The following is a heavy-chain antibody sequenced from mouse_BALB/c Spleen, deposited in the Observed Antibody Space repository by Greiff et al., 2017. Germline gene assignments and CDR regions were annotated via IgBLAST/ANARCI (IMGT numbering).Heavy chain of an antibody. Sequence: EVQLVESGGGLVKPGGSLKLSCAASGFAFSSYDMSWVRQTPEKRLEWVAYISSGGGSTYYPDTVKGRFTISRDNAKNTLYLQMSSLKSEDTAMYYCARHAEIYYYAMDYWGQGTSVTVSS. J-gene: IGHJ4*01. CDR2: ISSGGGST. V-gene: IGHV5-12-1*01. CDR3: ARHAEIYYYAMDY. CDR1: GFAFSSYD.